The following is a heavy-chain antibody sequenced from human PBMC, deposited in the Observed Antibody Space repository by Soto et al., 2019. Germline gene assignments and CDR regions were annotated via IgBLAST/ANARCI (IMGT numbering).Heavy chain of an antibody. CDR3: ARGYSRSYYAGRYFDY. D-gene: IGHD1-26*01. CDR2: IYYSGST. V-gene: IGHV4-31*03. J-gene: IGHJ4*02. Sequence: SETLSLTCTVSGGSISSGGYYWSWIRQHPGKGLEWIGYIYYSGSTYYNPSLKSRVTISVDTSKNQFSLKLSSVTAADTAVYYCARGYSRSYYAGRYFDYWGQGTMVTVYS. CDR1: GGSISSGGYY.